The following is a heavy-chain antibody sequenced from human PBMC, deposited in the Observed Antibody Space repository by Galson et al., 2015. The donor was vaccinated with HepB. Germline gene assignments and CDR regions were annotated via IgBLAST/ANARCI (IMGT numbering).Heavy chain of an antibody. CDR3: ARFTYKGGSYSFDY. Sequence: SLRLSCAASGFTFSSYWMSWVRHAPGKGLEWVANIKQDGSEKYYVDSVKGRFTISRDKAKSSLYLQMNSLRAEDTAVYYCARFTYKGGSYSFDYWGQGTLVTVSS. D-gene: IGHD1-26*01. CDR1: GFTFSSYW. CDR2: IKQDGSEK. V-gene: IGHV3-7*03. J-gene: IGHJ4*02.